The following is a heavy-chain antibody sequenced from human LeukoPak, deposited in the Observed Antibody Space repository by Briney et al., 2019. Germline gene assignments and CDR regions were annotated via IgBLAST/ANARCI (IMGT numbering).Heavy chain of an antibody. V-gene: IGHV1-18*01. D-gene: IGHD3-22*01. Sequence: ASVKVSCKSPGYTFTSYGISVVRQAPGQGLEWMGWISAYNGNTNYAQKLQGRVTMTTDTSTSTADMELRSLRSDDTAVYYCARDGVIGYYYDSSGYPTFDYWGQGTLVTVSS. CDR3: ARDGVIGYYYDSSGYPTFDY. J-gene: IGHJ4*02. CDR2: ISAYNGNT. CDR1: GYTFTSYG.